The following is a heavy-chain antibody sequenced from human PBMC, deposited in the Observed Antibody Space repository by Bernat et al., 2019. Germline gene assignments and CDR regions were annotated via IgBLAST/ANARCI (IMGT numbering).Heavy chain of an antibody. Sequence: VQLLESGGGLVQPGGSLRLSCAASGFTFSSYAMSWVRQAPGKGLEWIGEIYQSGSTNYNPSLKSRVTISVDKSKNQFSLKLSSVTAADTAVYYCARAPSSYSIDYWGQGTLVTVSS. V-gene: IGHV4-4*02. CDR2: IYQSGST. D-gene: IGHD4-11*01. CDR1: GFTFSSYAM. CDR3: ARAPSSYSIDY. J-gene: IGHJ4*02.